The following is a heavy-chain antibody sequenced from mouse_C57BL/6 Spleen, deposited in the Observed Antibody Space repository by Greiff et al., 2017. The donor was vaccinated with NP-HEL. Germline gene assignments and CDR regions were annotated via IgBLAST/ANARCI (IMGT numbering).Heavy chain of an antibody. V-gene: IGHV1-55*01. CDR3: ARPEGSTMVKRAWFAY. CDR1: GYTFTSYW. Sequence: VQLQQPGAELVKPGASVKMSCKASGYTFTSYWITWVKQRPGQGLEWIGDIYPGSGSTNYNEKFKSKATLTVDTSSSTAYMQLSSLTSEDSAVYYCARPEGSTMVKRAWFAYWGQGTLVTVSA. D-gene: IGHD2-2*01. J-gene: IGHJ3*01. CDR2: IYPGSGST.